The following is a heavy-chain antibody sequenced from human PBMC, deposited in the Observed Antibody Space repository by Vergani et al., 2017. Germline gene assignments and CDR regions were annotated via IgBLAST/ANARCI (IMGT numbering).Heavy chain of an antibody. CDR2: IYYSGST. J-gene: IGHJ4*02. D-gene: IGHD1-26*01. V-gene: IGHV4-39*01. CDR3: AFIGGIVGAQIDY. CDR1: GGSISSSSYY. Sequence: QVQLQESGPGLVKPSETLFLTCTVSGGSISSSSYYWGWIRQPPGKGLEWIGSIYYSGSTYYNPSLKSRVTISVDTSKNQFSLKLSSVTAADTAVYYCAFIGGIVGAQIDYWGQGTLVTVSS.